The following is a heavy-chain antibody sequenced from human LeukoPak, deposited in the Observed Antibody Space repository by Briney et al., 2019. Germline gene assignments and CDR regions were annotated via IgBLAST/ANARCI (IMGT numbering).Heavy chain of an antibody. CDR2: FDPEDGET. J-gene: IGHJ4*02. CDR1: GYTLTELS. Sequence: ASVKVSCKVSGYTLTELSMHWVRQAPGKGLEWMGGFDPEDGETIYAQKFQGRVTMTEDTSTDTAYMELSSLRSEDTAVYYCARGGAYCSGGSCYSDYWGQGTLVTVSS. V-gene: IGHV1-24*01. CDR3: ARGGAYCSGGSCYSDY. D-gene: IGHD2-15*01.